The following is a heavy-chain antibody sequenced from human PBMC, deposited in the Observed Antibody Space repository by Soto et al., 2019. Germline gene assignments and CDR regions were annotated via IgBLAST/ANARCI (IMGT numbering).Heavy chain of an antibody. CDR1: GVSISSGDYY. CDR3: ARRMIVAGKPTGFAP. V-gene: IGHV4-30-4*02. D-gene: IGHD5-12*01. Sequence: SDTLSLTCTVSGVSISSGDYYWSWIRQPPGKGLEWIGYIYSSGSTYCTPSLKSRVTISVDTSKNQFSLKLNSVTAADTAVYYCARRMIVAGKPTGFAPWGQGPLVPVP. CDR2: IYSSGST. J-gene: IGHJ5*02.